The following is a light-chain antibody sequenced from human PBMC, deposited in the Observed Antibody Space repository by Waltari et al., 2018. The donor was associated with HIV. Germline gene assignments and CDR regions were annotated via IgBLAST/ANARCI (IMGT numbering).Light chain of an antibody. CDR2: VAT. J-gene: IGLJ2*01. Sequence: QSALTQPPSASGSPGQSVTMSCTGTSSDIGGYNYVSWYQQHPAKAPKPIMTVATKRPSGFPDRFSGSKSDNTSSLTVSVLQAEDEAHYYCSSYSPTNKFYGLFGGGTTLTVL. CDR1: SSDIGGYNY. CDR3: SSYSPTNKFYGL. V-gene: IGLV2-8*01.